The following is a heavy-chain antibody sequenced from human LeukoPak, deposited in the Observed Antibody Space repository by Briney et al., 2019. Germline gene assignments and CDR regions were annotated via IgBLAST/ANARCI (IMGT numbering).Heavy chain of an antibody. CDR3: SSVVVTQDY. Sequence: GGSLRLSCAASGFTFSDSSVHWVRQASGKGLEWVGRIRSKANTYATAYAASVKGRFTISRDDSKSTAYLQTNSLKTEDTAVYYGSSVVVTQDYCGQGTLVTVSS. D-gene: IGHD2-15*01. J-gene: IGHJ4*02. CDR2: IRSKANTYAT. V-gene: IGHV3-73*01. CDR1: GFTFSDSS.